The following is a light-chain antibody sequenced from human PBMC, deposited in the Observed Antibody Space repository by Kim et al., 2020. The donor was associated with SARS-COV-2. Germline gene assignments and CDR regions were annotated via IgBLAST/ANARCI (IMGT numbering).Light chain of an antibody. CDR2: RAS. V-gene: IGKV3-20*01. CDR3: QQYDRPPVT. Sequence: PEEKATLSGKASQSLSSPYLAWYQQRHGQAPSLLISRASLRATGVPDRFSGSGSGTDFTLTISRVETEDSAMYYCQQYDRPPVTFGPGTKVDIK. J-gene: IGKJ3*01. CDR1: QSLSSPY.